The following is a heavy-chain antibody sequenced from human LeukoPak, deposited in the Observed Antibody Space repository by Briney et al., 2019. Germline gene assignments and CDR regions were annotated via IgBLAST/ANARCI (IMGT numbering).Heavy chain of an antibody. D-gene: IGHD6-13*01. V-gene: IGHV4-39*01. CDR1: GGSITSSSYS. CDR2: IHYSGST. Sequence: SETLSLTCTVSGGSITSSSYSWGWIRQPPGKGLGWIGSIHYSGSTYYNPSLKSRVTISVDTSKNQFSLKLSSVTAADTAVYYCARHTAGTFDYWGQGTLVTVSS. CDR3: ARHTAGTFDY. J-gene: IGHJ4*02.